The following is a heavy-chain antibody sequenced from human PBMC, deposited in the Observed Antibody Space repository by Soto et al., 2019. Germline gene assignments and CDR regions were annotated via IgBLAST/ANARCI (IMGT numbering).Heavy chain of an antibody. CDR2: VIPIFDVT. Sequence: QVQLVQSGSEVKKPGSSVKVSCKASGGTFSIYTISWVRQAPGQGLEWMGRVIPIFDVTSYALWFQGRDTLTAYKSTTIASGLLGRLRSADTIVYFGARDRDNSKLPNFDYWGQGSLVTVSS. D-gene: IGHD6-13*01. CDR1: GGTFSIYT. J-gene: IGHJ4*02. V-gene: IGHV1-69*02. CDR3: ARDRDNSKLPNFDY.